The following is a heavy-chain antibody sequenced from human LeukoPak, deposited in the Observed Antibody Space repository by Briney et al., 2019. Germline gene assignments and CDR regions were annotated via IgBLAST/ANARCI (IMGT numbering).Heavy chain of an antibody. J-gene: IGHJ4*02. D-gene: IGHD3-10*01. CDR1: GGTFSSYA. CDR2: ILPIFGTA. Sequence: GASVKVSCKASGGTFSSYAISWVRQAPGQGLEWMGRILPIFGTANYAQKLQGRVTITTDESTSTAYMELSSLRSEDTAVYYCARDGSGSNWGQGPLVTVSS. CDR3: ARDGSGSN. V-gene: IGHV1-69*05.